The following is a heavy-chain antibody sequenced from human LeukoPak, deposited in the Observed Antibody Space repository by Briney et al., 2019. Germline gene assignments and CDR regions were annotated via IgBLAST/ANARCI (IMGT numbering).Heavy chain of an antibody. J-gene: IGHJ4*02. CDR2: ISGNGGAT. CDR3: ARDVPDFWSGFDS. Sequence: ASVKVSCKASGGTFSSYAISWVRQAPGQGLEWMGQISGNGGATKYAQRFQGRVTMTTDTVTSTAYLELTSLTSDDTAVYYCARDVPDFWSGFDSWGQGTLVTVSP. CDR1: GGTFSSYA. D-gene: IGHD3-3*01. V-gene: IGHV1-18*01.